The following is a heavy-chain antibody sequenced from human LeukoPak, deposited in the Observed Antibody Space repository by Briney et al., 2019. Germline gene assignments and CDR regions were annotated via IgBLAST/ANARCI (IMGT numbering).Heavy chain of an antibody. J-gene: IGHJ4*02. CDR3: AKDSSGWYYFDY. CDR1: GFTFDDYA. Sequence: GGSLRLSCAASGFTFDDYAMHWVRQAPGKGLEWVSGISWNSGSIGYADFVKGRFTISRDNAKNSLYLQMNSLRAEDTALYYCAKDSSGWYYFDYWGQGTLVTVSS. V-gene: IGHV3-9*01. D-gene: IGHD6-19*01. CDR2: ISWNSGSI.